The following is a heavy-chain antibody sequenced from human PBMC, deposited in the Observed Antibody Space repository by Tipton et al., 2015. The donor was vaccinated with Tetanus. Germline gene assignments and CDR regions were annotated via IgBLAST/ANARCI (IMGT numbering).Heavy chain of an antibody. CDR2: IYYSGST. Sequence: LRLSCTVSGGSISSDYWSWIRQPPGKGLEWIGYIYYSGSTYYNPSLKSRVTISVDTSKNQFSLKLSSVTAADTAVYYCAREPSGSNYVDYWGQGTLVTVSS. J-gene: IGHJ4*02. V-gene: IGHV4-59*06. CDR3: AREPSGSNYVDY. CDR1: GGSISSDY. D-gene: IGHD4-23*01.